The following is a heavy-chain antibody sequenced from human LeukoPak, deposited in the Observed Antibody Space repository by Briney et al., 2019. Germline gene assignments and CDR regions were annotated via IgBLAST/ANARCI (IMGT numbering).Heavy chain of an antibody. CDR3: AKDRRSSSSDYYYYMDV. J-gene: IGHJ6*03. CDR2: ISGSGGST. Sequence: PGGSLRLSCAASGFTFSSYAMSWVRQAPGKGLEWVSAISGSGGSTYYADSVKGRFTISRDNSKNTLYLQMNSLRAEDTAVYYCAKDRRSSSSDYYYYMDVWGKGTTVTVSS. CDR1: GFTFSSYA. V-gene: IGHV3-23*01. D-gene: IGHD6-6*01.